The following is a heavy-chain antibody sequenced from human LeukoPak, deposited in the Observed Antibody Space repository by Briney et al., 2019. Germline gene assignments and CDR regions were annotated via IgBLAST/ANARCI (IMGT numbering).Heavy chain of an antibody. J-gene: IGHJ4*02. CDR2: VHYSGGT. D-gene: IGHD3-10*01. CDR1: GDYITRYY. V-gene: IGHV4-59*13. CDR3: ARDGVPNY. Sequence: SETMSLSCTVSGDYITRYYWNWIRQSPEKGLEWIGYVHYSGGTNYSPSLKSRVTISIDTSKRQFSLNLKSVTAADTAVYYCARDGVPNYWGQGTLVTVSS.